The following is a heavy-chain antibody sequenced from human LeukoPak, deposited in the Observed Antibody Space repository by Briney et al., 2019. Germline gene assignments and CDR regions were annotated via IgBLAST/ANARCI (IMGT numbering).Heavy chain of an antibody. D-gene: IGHD6-19*01. V-gene: IGHV4-59*08. CDR1: GGSLSSYY. CDR3: ASHITVTYDAFDL. Sequence: SETLSLTCTVSGGSLSSYYWSWIRQPPGKGLEWIGYIYYSGSTNYNPSLKSRVTISVDTSKNQFSLKLSSVTAADTAVYYCASHITVTYDAFDLWGRGTMVTVSS. J-gene: IGHJ3*01. CDR2: IYYSGST.